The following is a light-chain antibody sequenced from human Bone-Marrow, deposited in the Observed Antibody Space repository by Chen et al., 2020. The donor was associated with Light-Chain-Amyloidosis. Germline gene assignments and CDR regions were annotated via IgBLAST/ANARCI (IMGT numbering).Light chain of an antibody. CDR2: DDS. Sequence: SYVLTQPSSVSVAPGQTATIACGGNNIGSTSVHWYQQTPGQAPLLVVYDDSARPSGLPERLSGSNSGNTATMTISRVEAGDEADYYCQVCDRSSDRPVFGGGTKLTVL. V-gene: IGLV3-21*02. CDR3: QVCDRSSDRPV. J-gene: IGLJ3*02. CDR1: NIGSTS.